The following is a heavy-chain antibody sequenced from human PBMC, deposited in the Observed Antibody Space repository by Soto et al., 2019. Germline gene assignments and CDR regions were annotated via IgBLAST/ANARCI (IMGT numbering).Heavy chain of an antibody. V-gene: IGHV1-3*01. CDR2: INAGNGNT. CDR3: ARDPDSSGYYYYYGMDV. D-gene: IGHD3-22*01. Sequence: QVQLVQSGAEVKKPGASVKVSCKASGYTFTSYAMHWVRQAPGQSLEWMGWINAGNGNTKYSQKFQVSVTITRDTSASTAYMELSSLRAEDTAVYYCARDPDSSGYYYYYGMDVWGQGTTVTVSS. J-gene: IGHJ6*02. CDR1: GYTFTSYA.